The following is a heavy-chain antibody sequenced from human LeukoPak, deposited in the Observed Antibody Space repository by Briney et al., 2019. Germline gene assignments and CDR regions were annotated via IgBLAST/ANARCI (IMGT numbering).Heavy chain of an antibody. J-gene: IGHJ5*02. D-gene: IGHD3-10*01. CDR1: GGTFSSYA. CDR2: IIPIFGIA. Sequence: SVKVSCKASGGTFSSYAISWVRQAPGQGLEWMGRIIPIFGIANYAQKFQGRVTITADKSTSAAYMELSSLRSEDTAVYYCASHPQSGDNWFDPWGQGTLVTVSS. CDR3: ASHPQSGDNWFDP. V-gene: IGHV1-69*04.